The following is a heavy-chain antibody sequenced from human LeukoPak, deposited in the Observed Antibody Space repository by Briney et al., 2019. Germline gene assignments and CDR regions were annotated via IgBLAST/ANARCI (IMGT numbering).Heavy chain of an antibody. CDR2: INPNSGGT. V-gene: IGHV1-2*02. D-gene: IGHD3-22*01. J-gene: IGHJ4*02. CDR3: ARLRFDYYDSSGLIDY. CDR1: GYTFTGYY. Sequence: GASVKVSCKASGYTFTGYYMHWVRQAPGQGLEWMGWINPNSGGTNYAQKFQGRVTMTRDTSISTAYMELSRLRSDDTAVYYCARLRFDYYDSSGLIDYWGQGTLVTVSS.